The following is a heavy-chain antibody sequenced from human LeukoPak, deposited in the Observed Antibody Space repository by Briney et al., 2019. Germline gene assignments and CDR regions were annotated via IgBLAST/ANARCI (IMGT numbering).Heavy chain of an antibody. V-gene: IGHV3-48*01. J-gene: IGHJ5*02. CDR3: ARGADGVSSNSRGWFDP. CDR1: GFTVSSNY. Sequence: PGGSLRLSCAASGFTVSSNYMSWVRQAPGKGLEWISYVSISSSPIYYAESVKGRFTISRDNAKNSLYLQMNSLRAEDTAVYSCARGADGVSSNSRGWFDPWGQGTLVTVSS. CDR2: VSISSSPI. D-gene: IGHD2-15*01.